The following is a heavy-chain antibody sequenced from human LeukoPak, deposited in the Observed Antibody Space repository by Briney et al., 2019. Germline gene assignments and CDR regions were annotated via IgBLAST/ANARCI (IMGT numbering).Heavy chain of an antibody. J-gene: IGHJ4*02. CDR3: ARSDYGDSCDY. CDR1: GGSISSSSYY. CDR2: IYYSGST. Sequence: SETLSLTCTVSGGSISSSSYYWSWIRQPPGKGLEWIGYIYYSGSTNYNPSLKSRVTISVDTSKNQFSLKLSSVTAADTAVYYCARSDYGDSCDYWGQGTLVTVSS. D-gene: IGHD4-17*01. V-gene: IGHV4-61*01.